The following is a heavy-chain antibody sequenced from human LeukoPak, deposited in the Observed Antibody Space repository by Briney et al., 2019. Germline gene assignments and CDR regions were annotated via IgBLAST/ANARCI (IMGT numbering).Heavy chain of an antibody. CDR1: VFTFSRYE. Sequence: PGGSLRLSCAASVFTFSRYEMNGVREAPGKGLEWGSYISSGGTTIYYGDSAKGRFTIPRDNARNSLYMQMNSLRAEDTAVYYCARDEAQGAPILGATGFDFWGRGTLVTVSS. D-gene: IGHD1-26*01. CDR2: ISSGGTTI. V-gene: IGHV3-48*03. CDR3: ARDEAQGAPILGATGFDF. J-gene: IGHJ2*01.